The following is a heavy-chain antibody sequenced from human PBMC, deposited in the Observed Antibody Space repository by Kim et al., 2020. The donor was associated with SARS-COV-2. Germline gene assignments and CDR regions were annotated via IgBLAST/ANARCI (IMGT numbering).Heavy chain of an antibody. CDR3: ARNIINETFVY. CDR1: GFIFSNYW. Sequence: GESLRLSCAASGFIFSNYWMNWVRQAPGKGLEWVASIKNDGSEQYYMDSMKGPLTISRDNAKNSVYLEMKGLRAEDTAVYYCARNIINETFVYWGQGTLVTVSS. D-gene: IGHD1-1*01. CDR2: IKNDGSEQ. V-gene: IGHV3-7*03. J-gene: IGHJ4*02.